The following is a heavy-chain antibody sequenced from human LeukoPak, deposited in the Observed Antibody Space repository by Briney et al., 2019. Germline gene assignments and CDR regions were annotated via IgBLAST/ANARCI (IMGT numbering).Heavy chain of an antibody. V-gene: IGHV4-59*11. CDR1: GGSISSHY. J-gene: IGHJ6*03. D-gene: IGHD2-15*01. CDR2: IYYSGST. CDR3: ARVAGPTRLYYYYYMDV. Sequence: SETLSLTCTVSGGSISSHYWSWIRQPPGKGLEWIGYIYYSGSTNYNPSLKSRVTISVDTSKNQFSLKLSSVTAADTAVYYCARVAGPTRLYYYYYMDVWGKGTTVTVSS.